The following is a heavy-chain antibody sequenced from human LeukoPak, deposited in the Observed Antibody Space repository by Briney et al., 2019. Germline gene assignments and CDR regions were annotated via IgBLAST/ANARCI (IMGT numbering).Heavy chain of an antibody. CDR2: IYYSGST. D-gene: IGHD2-15*01. CDR3: ARHGGDMVVVDLNWFDP. V-gene: IGHV4-39*01. CDR1: GGSISSSSYY. J-gene: IGHJ5*02. Sequence: SETLSLTCTVSGGSISSSSYYWGWIRQPPGKGLEWIGSIYYSGSTYYNPSLKSRVTISVDTSKNQFSLKLSSVTAADTAVYYCARHGGDMVVVDLNWFDPWGQGTLVTVPS.